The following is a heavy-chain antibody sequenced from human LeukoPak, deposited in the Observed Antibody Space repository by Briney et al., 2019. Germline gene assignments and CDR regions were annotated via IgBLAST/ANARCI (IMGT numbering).Heavy chain of an antibody. V-gene: IGHV3-64*01. Sequence: GGALRLSCEASGIAFSSYSMYWVRQAPGKGLEYVSAITSNGGSTYYVNSVKGRFTISRDNSKSTLYLQMDSLIAEDMAVYFCARSQGGYCDYWGQGTLVTVSS. CDR1: GIAFSSYS. J-gene: IGHJ4*02. CDR2: ITSNGGST. CDR3: ARSQGGYCDY.